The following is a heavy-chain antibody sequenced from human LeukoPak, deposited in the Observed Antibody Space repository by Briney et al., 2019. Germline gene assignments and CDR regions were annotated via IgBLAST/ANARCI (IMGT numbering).Heavy chain of an antibody. D-gene: IGHD4-17*01. Sequence: ASVKVSCKASGYTFTSYDINWVRQATGQGLEWMGWMNPNSGNTGYAQKFQGRVTMTRNTSISTAYMELSSLRSEDTAVYYCARGFDYGEPEPFFQHWGQGTLVTVSS. V-gene: IGHV1-8*01. CDR2: MNPNSGNT. J-gene: IGHJ1*01. CDR1: GYTFTSYD. CDR3: ARGFDYGEPEPFFQH.